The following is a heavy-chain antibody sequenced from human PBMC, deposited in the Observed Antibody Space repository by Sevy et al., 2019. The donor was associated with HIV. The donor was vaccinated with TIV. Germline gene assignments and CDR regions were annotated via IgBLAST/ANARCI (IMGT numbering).Heavy chain of an antibody. D-gene: IGHD4-17*01. CDR1: GFTFSSYA. Sequence: GGSLRLSCAASGFTFSSYAMSWVRQSPGKGLEWVSCIIGRGGRTYYAESGKGRFTISRDNAKNTLYLQMNNLRAEDTDVYYCAKDGHDYGDFYFNYWGQGTLVTVSS. J-gene: IGHJ4*02. CDR2: IIGRGGRT. CDR3: AKDGHDYGDFYFNY. V-gene: IGHV3-23*01.